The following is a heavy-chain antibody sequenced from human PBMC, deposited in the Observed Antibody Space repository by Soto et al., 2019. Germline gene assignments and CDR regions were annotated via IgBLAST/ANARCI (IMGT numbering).Heavy chain of an antibody. Sequence: GASVKVSCKASGGTFSSYAISWVRQAPGQGLGWMGGIIPIFGTANYAQKFQGRVTITADESTSTAYMELRSLRSEDAAVYYCARDKSSTKDLYYYYYGMDVWGQGTTVTVSS. V-gene: IGHV1-69*13. CDR3: ARDKSSTKDLYYYYYGMDV. D-gene: IGHD2-2*01. CDR2: IIPIFGTA. CDR1: GGTFSSYA. J-gene: IGHJ6*02.